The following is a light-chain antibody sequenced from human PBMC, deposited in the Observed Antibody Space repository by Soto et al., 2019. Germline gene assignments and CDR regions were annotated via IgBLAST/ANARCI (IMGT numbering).Light chain of an antibody. V-gene: IGKV3-20*01. CDR2: GAS. J-gene: IGKJ1*01. CDR1: QSVTSLH. CDR3: XXXXXSSWT. Sequence: EIVLTQSPGTLSLSPGERATLACRASQSVTSLHLAWYQQKPGQAPRLLIFGASSRATGIPDKFSGSGSGTDFTLTISRLEPDDFAVYXXXXXXXSSWTFGQGTKVDIK.